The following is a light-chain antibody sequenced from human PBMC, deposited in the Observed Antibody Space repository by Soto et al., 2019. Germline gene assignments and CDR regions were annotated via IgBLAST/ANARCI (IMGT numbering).Light chain of an antibody. CDR2: DAS. V-gene: IGKV3-15*01. CDR1: QSVDSS. CDR3: QQYDNWPPIT. Sequence: EIVMTQSPSTLSVSPGERATLSFSASQSVDSSLAWYQQKPGQAPRLLIYDASTRAADIPARFSGSASGTEFILTISSLQSEDFAVYYCQQYDNWPPITFGGGTKVDIK. J-gene: IGKJ4*01.